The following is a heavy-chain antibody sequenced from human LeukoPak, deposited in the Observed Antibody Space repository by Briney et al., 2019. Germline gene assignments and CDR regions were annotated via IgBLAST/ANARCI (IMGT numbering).Heavy chain of an antibody. V-gene: IGHV3-74*01. Sequence: GGSLRLSCAASGLTFSSHWMHWVRQAPGKGLVWVSRTTNDGSSTTYADSVKGRFTISRDNAKNMLYLQVNSLRAEDTAVHYCATQQGGNPAYWGQGTLVTVSS. CDR2: TTNDGSST. CDR3: ATQQGGNPAY. D-gene: IGHD1-14*01. CDR1: GLTFSSHW. J-gene: IGHJ4*02.